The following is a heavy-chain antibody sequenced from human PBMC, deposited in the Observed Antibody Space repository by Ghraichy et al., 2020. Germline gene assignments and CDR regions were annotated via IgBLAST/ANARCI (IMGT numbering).Heavy chain of an antibody. D-gene: IGHD1-26*01. CDR3: TRGALLSGSYPDY. J-gene: IGHJ4*02. CDR2: ISGDGSDT. V-gene: IGHV3-74*01. CDR1: GFTFSNSW. Sequence: GGSLRLSCAASGFTFSNSWMHWVRQAPGKGLVWVSRISGDGSDTSSEGSVKGRFTISRDNAKNTLHLQMSSLRVEDTAVYYCTRGALLSGSYPDYWGQGTLVIISS.